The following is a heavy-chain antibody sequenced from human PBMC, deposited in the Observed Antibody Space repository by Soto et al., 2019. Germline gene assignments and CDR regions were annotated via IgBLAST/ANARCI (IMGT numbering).Heavy chain of an antibody. CDR1: GYTFTGYY. D-gene: IGHD1-26*01. CDR3: GRGRSGELVIFY. V-gene: IGHV1-2*02. J-gene: IGHJ4*02. CDR2: ISPQTGGT. Sequence: ASVKFSCKGSGYTFTGYYIHWVRQTPGQGPEWMGEISPQTGGTKYAQKYQGRVTMTRDTSITTVYMELSNLGPDDTAVYYCGRGRSGELVIFYWGQGTLVTVSS.